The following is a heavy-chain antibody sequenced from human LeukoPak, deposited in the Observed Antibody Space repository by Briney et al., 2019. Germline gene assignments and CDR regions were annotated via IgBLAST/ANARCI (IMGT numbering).Heavy chain of an antibody. CDR2: IYYTGST. Sequence: SETLSLTCTVPGGSISSYHWSWIRQPPGKGLEWIGFIYYTGSTNHNPSLKSRVTISVDTSKNQFSLKLSSVTAADTAVYYCARVREVYCTNGVCYIGQFDYWGQGTLVTVSS. CDR3: ARVREVYCTNGVCYIGQFDY. D-gene: IGHD2-8*01. V-gene: IGHV4-59*01. J-gene: IGHJ4*02. CDR1: GGSISSYH.